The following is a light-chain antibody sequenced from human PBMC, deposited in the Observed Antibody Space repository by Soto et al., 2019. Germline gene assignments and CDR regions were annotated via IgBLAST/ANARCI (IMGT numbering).Light chain of an antibody. J-gene: IGKJ1*01. V-gene: IGKV3-20*01. Sequence: EMVMTQPPATLSVSPGERATLSCRASQSVSDNLAWYQQKPGQAPRLLIYGASSRATGIPDRFSGSGSGTDFTLTISRLEPEDFAVYYCQQYGSGTFGQGTKVDIK. CDR3: QQYGSGT. CDR1: QSVSDN. CDR2: GAS.